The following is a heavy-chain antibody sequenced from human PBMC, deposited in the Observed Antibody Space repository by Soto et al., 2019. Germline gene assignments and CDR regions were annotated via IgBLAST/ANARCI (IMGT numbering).Heavy chain of an antibody. D-gene: IGHD2-2*02. V-gene: IGHV3-43*01. J-gene: IGHJ6*02. CDR2: IRWDGGNT. CDR3: AKDMSCSSTRCYSTYYFYGMDV. Sequence: GGSLRLSCAASGFTYDDYTIHWVRQAPGKGLAWVSLIRWDGGNTDYADSVEGRFTISRDNSKNALYLQMNNLGPEDTALYYCAKDMSCSSTRCYSTYYFYGMDVWGQGTTVTVSS. CDR1: GFTYDDYT.